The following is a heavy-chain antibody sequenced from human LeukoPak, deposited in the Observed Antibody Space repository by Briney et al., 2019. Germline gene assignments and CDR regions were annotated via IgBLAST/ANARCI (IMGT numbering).Heavy chain of an antibody. CDR2: INPYSGGT. V-gene: IGHV1-2*06. CDR1: GYTFTGYY. CDR3: ARGYSSGWYVY. Sequence: AASVKVSCKASGYTFTGYYMHWVRQAPGQGLEWMGRINPYSGGTNYAQKFQGRVTMTRDTSISTAYMELSRLKSDDTAVYYCARGYSSGWYVYWGQGTLVTVSS. J-gene: IGHJ4*02. D-gene: IGHD6-19*01.